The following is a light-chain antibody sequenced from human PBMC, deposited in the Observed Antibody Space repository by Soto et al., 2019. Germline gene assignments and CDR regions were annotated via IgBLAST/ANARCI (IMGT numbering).Light chain of an antibody. J-gene: IGKJ4*01. CDR1: QSVTSN. V-gene: IGKV3-15*01. CDR2: GAS. CDR3: QQYNNWPLT. Sequence: EIVMTQSPATLSVSPGERATLSCRASQSVTSNLAWYRQKRGQAPRLLIYGASTRATGIPARFSGSGSGTEFTLTISSLQSEDLAVYYCQQYNNWPLTFGGGTKVDIK.